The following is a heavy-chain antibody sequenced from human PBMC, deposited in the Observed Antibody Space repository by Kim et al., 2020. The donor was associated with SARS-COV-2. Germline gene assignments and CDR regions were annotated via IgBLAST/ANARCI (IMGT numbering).Heavy chain of an antibody. CDR3: ARPAWIQLLFCDY. D-gene: IGHD5-18*01. Sequence: GGSLRLSCAASGFTFSSYRMSWVRQAPGKGLEWVAHINQDGSEKYYVDSVKGRFTISRDNAKNSLYLQMNSLRAEDTAVYYCARPAWIQLLFCDYWGQGTLVTVSS. CDR1: GFTFSSYR. J-gene: IGHJ4*02. V-gene: IGHV3-7*01. CDR2: INQDGSEK.